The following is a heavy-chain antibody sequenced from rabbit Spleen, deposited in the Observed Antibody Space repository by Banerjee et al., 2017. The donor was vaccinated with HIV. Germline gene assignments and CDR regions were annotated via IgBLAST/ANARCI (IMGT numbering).Heavy chain of an antibody. V-gene: IGHV1S40*01. Sequence: QSLEESGGDLVKPGASLTLTCTASGFSFSSSDYMCWVRQAPGKGLEWIGCIDTSSNIWYASWAKGRFTISKTSSTTVTLQMTSLTAADTATYFCARGVSAGYDLYGYVPYYFYLWAQAPWSPS. CDR2: IDTSSNI. CDR3: ARGVSAGYDLYGYVPYYFYL. D-gene: IGHD6-1*01. CDR1: GFSFSSSDY. J-gene: IGHJ4*01.